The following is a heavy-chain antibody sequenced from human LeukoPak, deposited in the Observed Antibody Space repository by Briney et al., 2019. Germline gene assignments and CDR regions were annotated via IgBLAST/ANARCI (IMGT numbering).Heavy chain of an antibody. CDR2: ISGSGGST. D-gene: IGHD2-15*01. V-gene: IGHV3-23*01. Sequence: GGPLRLPCAASVFTFRSYAMRGVRRAPAKALEWVSAISGSGGSTNYADTVKGRFTISRDNSKNTLYLQMKSLRAEDTAVYYCAISVVVVAATYDYWGQGTLVTVSS. J-gene: IGHJ4*02. CDR1: VFTFRSYA. CDR3: AISVVVVAATYDY.